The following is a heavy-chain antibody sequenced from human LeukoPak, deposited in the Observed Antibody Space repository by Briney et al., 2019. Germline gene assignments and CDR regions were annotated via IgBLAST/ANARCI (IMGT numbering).Heavy chain of an antibody. D-gene: IGHD3-16*01. V-gene: IGHV3-7*03. Sequence: GGSLRLSCAASGFTFSSYWMNWARQAPGKGLEWVASINHNGNVNYYVDSVKGRFTISRDNAKNSLYLQMSNLRVEDTAVYFCARGGGLDVWGQGATVTVSS. CDR2: INHNGNVN. CDR1: GFTFSSYW. J-gene: IGHJ6*02. CDR3: ARGGGLDV.